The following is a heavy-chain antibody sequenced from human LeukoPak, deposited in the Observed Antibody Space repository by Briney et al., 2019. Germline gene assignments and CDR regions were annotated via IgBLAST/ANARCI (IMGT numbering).Heavy chain of an antibody. D-gene: IGHD1-26*01. Sequence: PGGSLRLSCAASGFTFSGSAMHWVRQASGKGLEWVGRIRSKANSYATAYAASVKGRFTISRDDSKNTAYLQMNSLKTEDTAVYYCFRSSTGDAFDIWGQGTMVTVSS. J-gene: IGHJ3*02. CDR1: GFTFSGSA. V-gene: IGHV3-73*01. CDR3: FRSSTGDAFDI. CDR2: IRSKANSYAT.